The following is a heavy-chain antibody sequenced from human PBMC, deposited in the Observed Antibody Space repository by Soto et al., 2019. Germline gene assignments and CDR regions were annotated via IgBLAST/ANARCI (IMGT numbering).Heavy chain of an antibody. Sequence: NPSETLSLTCTVSGASMNDYYGSWVRESPGKGLEWIGYMHYSGASNSNPSLKGRVTISIDTSKNQFSLKLTSVTAADTAVYYCVRSGHSFAGAMWGQGNLVTVSS. CDR2: MHYSGAS. V-gene: IGHV4-59*01. J-gene: IGHJ4*02. D-gene: IGHD3-16*01. CDR3: VRSGHSFAGAM. CDR1: GASMNDYY.